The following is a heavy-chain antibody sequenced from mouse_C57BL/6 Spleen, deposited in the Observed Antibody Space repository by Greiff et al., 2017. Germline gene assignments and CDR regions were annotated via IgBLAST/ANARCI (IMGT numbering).Heavy chain of an antibody. CDR2: ISSGGSYT. V-gene: IGHV5-6*01. CDR3: ARHGSSYDWYFDV. Sequence: EVQRVESGGDLVKPGGSLKLSCAASGFTFSSYGMSWVRQTPDKRLEWVATISSGGSYTYYPDSVKGRFTISRDNAKNTLYLQMSSLKSEDTAMYYCARHGSSYDWYFDVWGTGTTVTVSS. J-gene: IGHJ1*03. CDR1: GFTFSSYG. D-gene: IGHD1-1*01.